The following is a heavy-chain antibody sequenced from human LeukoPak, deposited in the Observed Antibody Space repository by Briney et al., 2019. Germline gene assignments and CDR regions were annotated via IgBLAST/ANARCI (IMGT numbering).Heavy chain of an antibody. CDR1: GGSFSGYY. CDR2: INHSGST. D-gene: IGHD3-9*01. CDR3: ARGLRYFDWLLSWFDP. Sequence: SETLSLTCAVYGGSFSGYYWSWIRQPPGKGLEWIGEINHSGSTNYNPSLKSRVTISVDTSKNQFSLKLSSVTAADTAVYYCARGLRYFDWLLSWFDPWGQGTLVTVSP. J-gene: IGHJ5*02. V-gene: IGHV4-34*01.